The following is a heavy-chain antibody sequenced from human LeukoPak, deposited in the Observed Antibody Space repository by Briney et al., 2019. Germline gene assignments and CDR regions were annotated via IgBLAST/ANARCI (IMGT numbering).Heavy chain of an antibody. Sequence: GESLKISFKGSGYSFTSYWIGWVRQMPGKGLEWMGIIHPGDSDTRYSPSFQGQVTISADKSISTAYLQWSSLKASDTAMYYCARQCMTTVTSAICYWGQGTLVTVSS. D-gene: IGHD4-17*01. CDR3: ARQCMTTVTSAICY. J-gene: IGHJ4*02. CDR1: GYSFTSYW. V-gene: IGHV5-51*01. CDR2: IHPGDSDT.